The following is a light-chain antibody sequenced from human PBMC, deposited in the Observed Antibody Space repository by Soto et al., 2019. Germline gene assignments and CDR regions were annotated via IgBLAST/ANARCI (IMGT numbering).Light chain of an antibody. CDR2: EGS. V-gene: IGLV2-14*02. CDR3: SSYASSTTPYV. J-gene: IGLJ1*01. Sequence: QSALTQPASVSGSPGQSITISCTGTSSVVGSYNLVSWYQQHPGKAPKLMIYEGSKRPSGVSNRFSGSKSGNTASLTISGLQAEDEADYYCSSYASSTTPYVFGTGTKLTVL. CDR1: SSVVGSYNL.